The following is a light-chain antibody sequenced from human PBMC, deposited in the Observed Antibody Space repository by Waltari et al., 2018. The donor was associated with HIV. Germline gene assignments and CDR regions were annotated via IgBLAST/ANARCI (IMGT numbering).Light chain of an antibody. V-gene: IGLV1-40*01. J-gene: IGLJ3*02. CDR1: SSNIGADYH. CDR3: QSYDRSLSAWV. Sequence: QSVLAQPPSVSRAPGQRVTISCTGSSSNIGADYHVYWSQHLPGTAPKLLIYGNSNRPSGVPNRFSGSKSDTSASLAITGLQAEDEADYYCQSYDRSLSAWVFGGGTRLNVL. CDR2: GNS.